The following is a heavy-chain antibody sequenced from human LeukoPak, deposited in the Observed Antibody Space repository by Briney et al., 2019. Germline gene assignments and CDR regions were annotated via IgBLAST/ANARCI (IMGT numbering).Heavy chain of an antibody. CDR3: ARSNQADDY. CDR2: INPGGSSI. J-gene: IGHJ4*02. D-gene: IGHD1-14*01. V-gene: IGHV3-74*01. CDR1: GFTFRSYW. Sequence: GGSLRLSCAASGFTFRSYWMHWVRQVPGKGLVWVARINPGGSSITYADSVKGRFTISRDNAKNTLYLQMDSLRAEDTGVYYCARSNQADDYWGQGTLVTVSS.